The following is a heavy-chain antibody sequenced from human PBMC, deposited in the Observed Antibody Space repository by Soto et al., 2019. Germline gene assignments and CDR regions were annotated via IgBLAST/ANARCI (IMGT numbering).Heavy chain of an antibody. CDR1: GFTFTTYS. Sequence: GGSLRLSCGASGFTFTTYSLNWFRQVPGKGLEWVSSISSSSTYIYYSDSVRGRFTISRDNAKNSLYLQMNSLRAEDTAVYYCARDPGSRGNYYFDFWGQGTLVTVSS. D-gene: IGHD6-13*01. V-gene: IGHV3-21*01. CDR2: ISSSSTYI. CDR3: ARDPGSRGNYYFDF. J-gene: IGHJ4*02.